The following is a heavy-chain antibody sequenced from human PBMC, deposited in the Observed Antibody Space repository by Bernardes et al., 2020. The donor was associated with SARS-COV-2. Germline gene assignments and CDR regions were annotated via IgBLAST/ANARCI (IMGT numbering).Heavy chain of an antibody. CDR2: IDSDGSST. Sequence: GGSLRLSCAASGFTFSYYWMHWVRQAPGKGLVWVSRIDSDGSSTTYADSVKGRFTISRDNAKNTLYLQINSLRAEDTAVFYCARDQGGGYCSSTSCYLSNYYYYGMDVWGQGTTVTVSS. CDR3: ARDQGGGYCSSTSCYLSNYYYYGMDV. J-gene: IGHJ6*02. CDR1: GFTFSYYW. V-gene: IGHV3-74*01. D-gene: IGHD2-2*01.